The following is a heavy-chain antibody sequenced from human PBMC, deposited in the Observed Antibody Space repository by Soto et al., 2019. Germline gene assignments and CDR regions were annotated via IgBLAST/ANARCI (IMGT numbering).Heavy chain of an antibody. Sequence: SETLCRTCTVGGYSIITYYWTWIRQPPGKGLEWIGYIYYSGSTNYNPSLKSRVTISVDTSKNQFSLKLSSVTAADTAVYYCAREDVVWSATWGNETLAT. D-gene: IGHD2-15*01. CDR2: IYYSGST. V-gene: IGHV4-59*12. CDR3: AREDVVWSAT. CDR1: GYSIITYY. J-gene: IGHJ5*01.